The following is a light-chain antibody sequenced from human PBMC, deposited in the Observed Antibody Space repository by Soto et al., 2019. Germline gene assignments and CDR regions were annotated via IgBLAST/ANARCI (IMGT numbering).Light chain of an antibody. Sequence: EIVLTQSPGTLSMSPGERATLSCRASQSLSSSSIAWYQQKPGQAPRLLIYGASIRATGIPARFSGSGSGTEFTLTISSLQSEDFAVYYCQQYNNWPRTFGQGTKVDIK. V-gene: IGKV3-15*01. CDR3: QQYNNWPRT. CDR1: QSLSSS. CDR2: GAS. J-gene: IGKJ1*01.